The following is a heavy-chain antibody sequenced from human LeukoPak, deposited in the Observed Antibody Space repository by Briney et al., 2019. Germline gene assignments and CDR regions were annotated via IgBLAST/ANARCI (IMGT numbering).Heavy chain of an antibody. CDR3: AVAAAATRLGDAFDI. CDR2: MNPNSGNT. CDR1: GYTFTGYY. V-gene: IGHV1-8*03. Sequence: ASVKVSCKASGYTFTGYYMHWVRQATGQGLEWMGWMNPNSGNTGYAQKFQGRVTISRNTSISTAYMELSSLRSEDTAVYYCAVAAAATRLGDAFDIWGQGTVVTVSS. J-gene: IGHJ3*02. D-gene: IGHD6-13*01.